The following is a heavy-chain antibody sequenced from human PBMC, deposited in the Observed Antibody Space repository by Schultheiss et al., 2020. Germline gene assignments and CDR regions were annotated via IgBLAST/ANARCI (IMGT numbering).Heavy chain of an antibody. CDR2: ISWNSGSI. D-gene: IGHD6-13*01. J-gene: IGHJ3*02. Sequence: GGSVRLSCAASGFTFDDYAMHWVRQAPGKGLEWVSGISWNSGSIGYADSVKGRFTISRDNAKNSLYLQMNSLRAEDTAVYYCARGFQQLTPNDAFDIWGQGTMVTVSS. CDR1: GFTFDDYA. CDR3: ARGFQQLTPNDAFDI. V-gene: IGHV3-9*01.